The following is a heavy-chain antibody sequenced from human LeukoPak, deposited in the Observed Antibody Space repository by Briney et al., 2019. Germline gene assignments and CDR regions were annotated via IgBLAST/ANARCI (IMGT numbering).Heavy chain of an antibody. CDR1: GFTFSSYG. CDR3: AKAYSSDAFDI. V-gene: IGHV3-30*18. CDR2: ISYDGSNK. J-gene: IGHJ3*02. D-gene: IGHD3-22*01. Sequence: GGSLRLSCAASGFTFSSYGMHWVRQAPGKGLEWVAVISYDGSNKYCADSVKGRFTISRDNSKNTLYLQMNSLRAEDTAVYYCAKAYSSDAFDIWGQGTMVTVSS.